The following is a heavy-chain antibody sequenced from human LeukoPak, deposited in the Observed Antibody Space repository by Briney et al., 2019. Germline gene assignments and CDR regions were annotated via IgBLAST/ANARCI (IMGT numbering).Heavy chain of an antibody. CDR2: IKSDGITI. J-gene: IGHJ4*02. D-gene: IGHD1-20*01. Sequence: GGSLRLSCAASGFTFSNYMMHWVRHAPGKGLVWVSRIKSDGITITYADSVKGRFTISRDNAKNTLYLQMNSLRAEDTAVYYCLRDLNWSLDQWGQGTLVTVSS. CDR1: GFTFSNYM. CDR3: LRDLNWSLDQ. V-gene: IGHV3-74*01.